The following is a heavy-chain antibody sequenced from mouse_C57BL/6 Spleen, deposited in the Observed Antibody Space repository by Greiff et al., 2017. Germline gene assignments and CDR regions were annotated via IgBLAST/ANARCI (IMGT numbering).Heavy chain of an antibody. V-gene: IGHV7-1*01. Sequence: EVKVVESGGGLVQSGRSLRLSCATSGFTFSDFSMEWVRQAPGKGLEWIAASRNKANDYTTEYSTSVKGRFIVSRDTSHSILYLQLNALRADDTAIDYCARDAYYYGSSYWYFDVWGTGTTVTVSS. CDR3: ARDAYYYGSSYWYFDV. CDR1: GFTFSDFS. CDR2: SRNKANDYTT. J-gene: IGHJ1*03. D-gene: IGHD1-1*01.